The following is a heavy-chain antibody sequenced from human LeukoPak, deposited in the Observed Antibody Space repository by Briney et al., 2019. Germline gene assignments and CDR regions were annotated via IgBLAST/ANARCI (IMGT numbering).Heavy chain of an antibody. CDR1: GVTFSSYG. D-gene: IGHD6-19*01. Sequence: GGALRLSCAASGVTFSSYGMNWVRQAPGKGGEWVASISSSSSDIYYADSVKGRFTISRDTAKHSLYLQMNSLRAEDTAVYYCARVLDSAWYSGYWGQGTLVTVSS. J-gene: IGHJ4*02. V-gene: IGHV3-21*01. CDR3: ARVLDSAWYSGY. CDR2: ISSSSSDI.